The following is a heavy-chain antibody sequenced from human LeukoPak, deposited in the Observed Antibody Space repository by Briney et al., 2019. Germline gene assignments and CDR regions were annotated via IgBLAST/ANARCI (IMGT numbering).Heavy chain of an antibody. CDR2: INHSGST. CDR1: GGSFSGYY. J-gene: IGHJ5*02. Sequence: SETLSLTCAVYGGSFSGYYWSWIRQPPGKGLEWIGEINHSGSTNYNPSLKSRVTISVDTSKNQFSLKLSSVTAADTAVYYCARAKGSPGIAAAGTGNWFDPWGQGTLVTVSS. V-gene: IGHV4-34*01. CDR3: ARAKGSPGIAAAGTGNWFDP. D-gene: IGHD6-13*01.